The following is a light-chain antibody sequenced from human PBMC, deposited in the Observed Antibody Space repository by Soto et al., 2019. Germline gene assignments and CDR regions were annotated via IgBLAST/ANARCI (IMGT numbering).Light chain of an antibody. CDR2: DVS. V-gene: IGLV2-11*01. CDR3: CSYAGSFTWV. CDR1: ISDLGGYNF. Sequence: QSALTQPRSVSGSPGQSVTISCSGTISDLGGYNFVSWYQHHPGKAPKLMIYDVSLRPSGVPDRFSASKSGNTASLAISGLQAEDEADYYCCSYAGSFTWVFGGGTKVTVL. J-gene: IGLJ3*02.